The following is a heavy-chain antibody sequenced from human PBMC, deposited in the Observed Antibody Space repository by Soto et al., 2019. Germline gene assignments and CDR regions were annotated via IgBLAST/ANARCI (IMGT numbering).Heavy chain of an antibody. CDR1: GYTFTSYG. J-gene: IGHJ6*02. Sequence: QVKLVQSGAEVKKPGASVKVSCKASGYTFTSYGISWVRQAPGQGLEWMGWISAYNGNTNYAQKLQGRVTMTTETTKSKDYMELRSLRSGDTAVYYCARDRGAYGMDVWGQGTTVTVSS. V-gene: IGHV1-18*01. CDR3: ARDRGAYGMDV. CDR2: ISAYNGNT.